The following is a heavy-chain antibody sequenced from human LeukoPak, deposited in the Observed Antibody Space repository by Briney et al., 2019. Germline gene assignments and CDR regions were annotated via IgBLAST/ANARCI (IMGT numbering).Heavy chain of an antibody. D-gene: IGHD1-26*01. CDR1: GGSFSGYY. J-gene: IGHJ4*02. V-gene: IGHV4-34*01. CDR2: INHSGST. Sequence: SETLSLTCAVYGGSFSGYYWSWIRQPPGKGLEWIGEINHSGSTNYNPSLKSRVAISVDTSKNQFSLKLSSVTAADTAVYYCARGGSYYHEYYFDYWGQGTLVTVSS. CDR3: ARGGSYYHEYYFDY.